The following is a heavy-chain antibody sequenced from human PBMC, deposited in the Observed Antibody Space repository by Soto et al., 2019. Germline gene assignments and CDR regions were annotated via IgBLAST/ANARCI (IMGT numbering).Heavy chain of an antibody. V-gene: IGHV5-10-1*01. CDR2: IDPGDSYI. D-gene: IGHD2-15*01. J-gene: IGHJ6*02. CDR1: CYSLATYW. CDR3: ARLGDCSGGSCFSRYYYHGMDV. Sequence: GESLKISCKSSCYSLATYWITWVRQMPGKGLEWMGRIDPGDSYINYSPSFQGRVTISADKSLNTSYLQWSSLEASDTAMYYCARLGDCSGGSCFSRYYYHGMDVWGQGTTVTVSS.